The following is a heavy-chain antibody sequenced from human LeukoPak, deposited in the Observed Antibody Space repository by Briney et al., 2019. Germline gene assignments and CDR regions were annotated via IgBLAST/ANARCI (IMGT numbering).Heavy chain of an antibody. CDR2: IYSGGSGST. CDR1: GFTVSSSY. Sequence: GGSLRLSCAASGFTVSSSYMSWVRQAPGKGLEWVSVIYSGGSGSTYYADSVKGRFTISRDNSKNTLNLQMNSLRAEDTAVYYCAHRKATSWAHDYWGQGTLVTVTS. CDR3: AHRKATSWAHDY. D-gene: IGHD2-2*01. V-gene: IGHV3-53*01. J-gene: IGHJ4*02.